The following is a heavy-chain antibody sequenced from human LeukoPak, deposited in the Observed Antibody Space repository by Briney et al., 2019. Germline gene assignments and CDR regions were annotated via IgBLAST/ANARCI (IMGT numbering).Heavy chain of an antibody. Sequence: NTGGSLRLSCAASGFTFSSYSMNWVRQAPGKGLEWVSSISSSSSYIYYADSVKGRFTISRDNAKNSLYLQMNSLRAEDTAVYYCAREGISHLLRFGESYYMDVWGKGTTVTISS. CDR2: ISSSSSYI. D-gene: IGHD3-10*01. CDR1: GFTFSSYS. CDR3: AREGISHLLRFGESYYMDV. J-gene: IGHJ6*03. V-gene: IGHV3-21*01.